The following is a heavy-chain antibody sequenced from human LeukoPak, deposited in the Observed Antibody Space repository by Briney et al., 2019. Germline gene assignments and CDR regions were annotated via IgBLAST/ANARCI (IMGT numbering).Heavy chain of an antibody. CDR2: IYHSGNT. Sequence: SETLSLTCVVSGCSISSGYYWGWIRQPPGKGLEYIGSIYHSGNTYYNPSLKSRVTISVDTSKNQFSLKLRSVTAADAAVYYCARVRFFDSSGYYYDFDYWGQGALVTVSS. CDR1: GCSISSGYY. V-gene: IGHV4-38-2*01. D-gene: IGHD3-22*01. J-gene: IGHJ4*02. CDR3: ARVRFFDSSGYYYDFDY.